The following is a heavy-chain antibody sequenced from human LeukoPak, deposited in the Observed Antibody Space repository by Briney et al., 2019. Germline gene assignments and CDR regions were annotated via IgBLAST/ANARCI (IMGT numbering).Heavy chain of an antibody. CDR3: AREGGIAARPFDY. V-gene: IGHV4-59*01. D-gene: IGHD6-6*01. CDR2: IYYSGST. CDR1: GGSISSYY. J-gene: IGHJ4*02. Sequence: SETLSLTCTVSGGSISSYYWSWIRQPPGKGLEWIGYIYYSGSTNYNPSLKSRVTISVDTSKNQFSLKLSSVTAADTAVYYCAREGGIAARPFDYWGQGTLVTGSS.